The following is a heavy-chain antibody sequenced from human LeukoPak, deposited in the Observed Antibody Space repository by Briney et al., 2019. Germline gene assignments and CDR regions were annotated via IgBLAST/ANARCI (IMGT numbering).Heavy chain of an antibody. J-gene: IGHJ3*02. Sequence: GGSLRLSCAASGFTFSSYGMHWVRQAPGKGLEWVAVISYDGSNKYYADSVKGRFTISRDNSKNTLYLQMNNLRAEDTAVYYCAKGPYYYDSSAYHYGAFDIWGQGTMVTVSS. CDR3: AKGPYYYDSSAYHYGAFDI. V-gene: IGHV3-30*18. D-gene: IGHD3-22*01. CDR2: ISYDGSNK. CDR1: GFTFSSYG.